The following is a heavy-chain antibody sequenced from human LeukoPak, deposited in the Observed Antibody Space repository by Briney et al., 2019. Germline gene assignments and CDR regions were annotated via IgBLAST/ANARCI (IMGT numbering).Heavy chain of an antibody. CDR3: AALHYYDSSGYCNHAYDI. J-gene: IGHJ3*02. CDR1: GGTFSSYA. D-gene: IGHD3-22*01. V-gene: IGHV1-69*05. CDR2: IIPIFGTA. Sequence: VASVKVSCKASGGTFSSYAISWVRQAPGQGLEWMGRIIPIFGTANYAQKFQGRVTITTDESTSTAYMELSSLRSEDTAVFYCAALHYYDSSGYCNHAYDIWGQGTMVTVSS.